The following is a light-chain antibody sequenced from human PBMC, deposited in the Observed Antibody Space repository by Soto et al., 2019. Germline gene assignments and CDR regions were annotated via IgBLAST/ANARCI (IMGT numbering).Light chain of an antibody. Sequence: QSALTQPPSVSGSPGQSVTISCTGTSSNVGKYNLVSWYQQHPGKAPKLMIYEVSNRPSGVPDRFSGSKSGNTASLTISGLQAEDEADYHCSSYTISSSAYVVFGGGTQLTVL. CDR2: EVS. V-gene: IGLV2-18*02. CDR1: SSNVGKYNL. J-gene: IGLJ2*01. CDR3: SSYTISSSAYVV.